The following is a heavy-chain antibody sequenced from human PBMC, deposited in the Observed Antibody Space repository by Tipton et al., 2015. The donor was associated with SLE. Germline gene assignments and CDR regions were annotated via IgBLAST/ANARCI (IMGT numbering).Heavy chain of an antibody. CDR2: INDAEGT. CDR1: GVSFSGYY. CDR3: ARGFRPYCFDP. Sequence: GLVKPSETLSLTCEVYGVSFSGYYWSWIRQSPGKGLEWIGEINDAEGTKYNPSLESRVTMSIDTSKNRFSLNMNSVTAADTAVYYCARGFRPYCFDPWGQGTMVTVSS. J-gene: IGHJ5*02. V-gene: IGHV4-34*01. D-gene: IGHD2-21*01.